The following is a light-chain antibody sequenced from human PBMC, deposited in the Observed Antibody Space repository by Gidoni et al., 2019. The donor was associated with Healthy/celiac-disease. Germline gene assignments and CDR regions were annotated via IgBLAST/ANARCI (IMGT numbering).Light chain of an antibody. CDR2: GAS. CDR1: QSVSSN. CDR3: QQYNNWPLYT. Sequence: EIVTTQSPATLSVSPGERTTTSCRASQSVSSNLAWYQQKPGQAPRLLIYGASTRAPGIPARFSGSGSGTEFTLTISSLQSEDVAVYYCQQYNNWPLYTFGQGTKLEIK. V-gene: IGKV3-15*01. J-gene: IGKJ2*01.